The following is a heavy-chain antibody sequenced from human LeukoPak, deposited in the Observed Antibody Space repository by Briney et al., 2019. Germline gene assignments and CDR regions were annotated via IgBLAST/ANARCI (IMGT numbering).Heavy chain of an antibody. CDR2: INQDGSVK. J-gene: IGHJ4*02. V-gene: IGHV3-7*01. CDR3: ARVGYSGWNLEY. Sequence: HPGGSLRLSXAASGFTFRSYWMSWVRQAPGKGLEWVANINQDGSVKYYVDSVKGRFTISRDNAKNSLYVQMNSLRDEDTAVYYCARVGYSGWNLEYWGQGTLVTVSS. CDR1: GFTFRSYW. D-gene: IGHD5-12*01.